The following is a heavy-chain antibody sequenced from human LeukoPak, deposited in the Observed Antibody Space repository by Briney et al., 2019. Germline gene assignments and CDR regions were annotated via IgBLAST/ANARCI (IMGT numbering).Heavy chain of an antibody. CDR1: GFTFSGSA. CDR3: ARDTRSSPDY. V-gene: IGHV3-74*01. D-gene: IGHD3-10*01. J-gene: IGHJ4*02. Sequence: GGSLRLSCAASGFTFSGSAMSWVRQAPGEGLEWVSRIDSDGTTTNYADSVKGRFTISRDNAKNTLYLQMNTLRAEDTAVYYCARDTRSSPDYWGQGTLVTVSS. CDR2: IDSDGTTT.